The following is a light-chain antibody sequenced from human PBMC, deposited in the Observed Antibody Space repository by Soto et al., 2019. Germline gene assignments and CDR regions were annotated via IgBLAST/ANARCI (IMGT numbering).Light chain of an antibody. J-gene: IGKJ2*01. CDR2: AAS. Sequence: DIQMTQSPSSLSASVGDRVTITFRASQSISSYLNWYQQKPGKAPKLLIYAASTLQTGVPSRFTGSGSGTDFTLTIISLQPEDYATYFCQQSYSMPYAFGPGTKVDIK. V-gene: IGKV1-39*01. CDR3: QQSYSMPYA. CDR1: QSISSY.